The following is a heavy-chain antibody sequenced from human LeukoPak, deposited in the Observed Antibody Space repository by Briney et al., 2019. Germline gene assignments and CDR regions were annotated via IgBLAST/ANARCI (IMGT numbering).Heavy chain of an antibody. Sequence: SETLSLTCTVSGGSISSGGYYWSWIRQHPGKGLEWIGYIYYSGSTYYNPSLKSRVTISVDTSKNQFSLKLSSVTAADTAVYYCAKEFLRWGFDPWGQGTLVTVSS. J-gene: IGHJ5*02. CDR2: IYYSGST. V-gene: IGHV4-31*03. CDR1: GGSISSGGYY. D-gene: IGHD2-21*01. CDR3: AKEFLRWGFDP.